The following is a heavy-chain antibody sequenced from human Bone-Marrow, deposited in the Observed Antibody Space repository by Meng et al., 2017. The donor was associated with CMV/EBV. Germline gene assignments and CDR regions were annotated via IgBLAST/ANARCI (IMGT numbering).Heavy chain of an antibody. V-gene: IGHV4-39*07. Sequence: QLLLQEWGSGLVKPSETPSLTCTVSGGSISSSSYYWGWIRQPPGKGLEWIGSIYYSGSTYYNPSLKSRVTISVDTSKNQFSLKLSSVTAADTAVYYCARDNSPRFDYWGQGTLVTVSS. J-gene: IGHJ4*02. CDR3: ARDNSPRFDY. CDR1: GGSISSSSYY. CDR2: IYYSGST. D-gene: IGHD4-23*01.